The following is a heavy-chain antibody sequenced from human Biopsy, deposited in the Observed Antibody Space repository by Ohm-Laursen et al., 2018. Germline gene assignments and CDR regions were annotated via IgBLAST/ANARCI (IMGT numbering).Heavy chain of an antibody. V-gene: IGHV1-69*13. J-gene: IGHJ5*02. CDR2: TIPLFGAP. Sequence: VKISCNASGAIFSNYAITWVRQAPGQGLEWMGGTIPLFGAPNYAQKFQGRLTITADESKSTTYMELSSLRSEDTAVYYCARLAQIYGDSPFDPWGQGTLVTVSS. CDR1: GAIFSNYA. CDR3: ARLAQIYGDSPFDP. D-gene: IGHD4-17*01.